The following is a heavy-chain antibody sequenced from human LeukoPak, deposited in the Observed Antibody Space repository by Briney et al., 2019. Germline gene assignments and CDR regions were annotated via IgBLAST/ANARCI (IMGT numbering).Heavy chain of an antibody. D-gene: IGHD3-16*02. J-gene: IGHJ4*02. CDR1: GYTFTSYD. CDR2: MNPNSGNT. Sequence: ASVKVSCKASGYTFTSYDINWVRQATGQGLEWMGWMNPNSGNTGYAQKFQGRVTITRNTSISTACMELSSLRSEDTAVYYCARGVLVRGSYPPGYDYWGQGTLVTVSS. V-gene: IGHV1-8*03. CDR3: ARGVLVRGSYPPGYDY.